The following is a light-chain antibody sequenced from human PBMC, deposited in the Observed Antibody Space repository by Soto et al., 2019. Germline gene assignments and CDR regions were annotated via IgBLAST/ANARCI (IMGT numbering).Light chain of an antibody. V-gene: IGLV2-14*01. CDR3: ASYKSSSDPWV. J-gene: IGLJ1*01. Sequence: QSVLTQPASVSGSPGQSITISCTGTSSDIGAYNYVSWYQQHPGKAPKLIIYAVSNRPSGISHRFSGSKSANTASLTISGLQAEDEADYYCASYKSSSDPWVFGTGTKLTVL. CDR2: AVS. CDR1: SSDIGAYNY.